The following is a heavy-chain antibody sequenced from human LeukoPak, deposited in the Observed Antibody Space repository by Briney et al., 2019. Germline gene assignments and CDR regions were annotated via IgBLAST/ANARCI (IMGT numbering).Heavy chain of an antibody. J-gene: IGHJ4*02. CDR1: GGSFSGYY. V-gene: IGHV4-34*01. CDR2: INHSGST. CDR3: ARGGIAALDY. D-gene: IGHD6-13*01. Sequence: SETLSLTCAVYGGSFSGYYWSWIRQPPGKGLEWIGEINHSGSTNYNPSLKSRVTISVDTSKNQFSLKLSSVTAADTAVYYCARGGIAALDYWGQGTLATVSS.